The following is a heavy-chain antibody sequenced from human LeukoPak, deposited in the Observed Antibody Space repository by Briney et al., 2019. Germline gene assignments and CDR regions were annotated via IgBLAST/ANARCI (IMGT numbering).Heavy chain of an antibody. D-gene: IGHD6-19*01. CDR3: ARVGGGDGSGWSTTDY. CDR1: GFTFSSYA. V-gene: IGHV3-7*01. CDR2: INQDGSEK. Sequence: PGGSLRLSCAASGFTFSSYAMSWVRQAPGKGLEWVANINQDGSEKYDVDSAKGRFTISRDNAQNSLYLQMNSLRVDDTAMYYCARVGGGDGSGWSTTDYWGQGTLVTISS. J-gene: IGHJ4*02.